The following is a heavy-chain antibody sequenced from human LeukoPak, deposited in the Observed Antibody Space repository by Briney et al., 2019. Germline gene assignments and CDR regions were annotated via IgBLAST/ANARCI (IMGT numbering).Heavy chain of an antibody. CDR3: ARHGGVGVIPDFDY. D-gene: IGHD2-8*02. CDR1: GDSISSSRYH. CDR2: IYYSGST. J-gene: IGHJ4*02. V-gene: IGHV4-39*01. Sequence: SEPLTLPCTVSGDSISSSRYHWGWIWQPPGKVLVWFGSIYYSGSTYYNPSLKSRVTMSVDTSKNQFSLKLSSVTAADTAVYYCARHGGVGVIPDFDYWGPGTLVTVSS.